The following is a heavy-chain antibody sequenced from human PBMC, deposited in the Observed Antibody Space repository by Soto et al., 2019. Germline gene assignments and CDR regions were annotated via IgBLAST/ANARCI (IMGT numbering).Heavy chain of an antibody. V-gene: IGHV3-30*18. CDR3: AKGFVDYGDYENFYYYGMDV. CDR2: ISYDGTYK. Sequence: GGSLRLSCAASGFTFTSHGMHWVRQAPGQGLEWVAVISYDGTYKYYAGPVKGRFTISRDSSKNTVDLHMNSLRAEDTAVYFCAKGFVDYGDYENFYYYGMDVWGQGTTVTVSS. D-gene: IGHD4-17*01. CDR1: GFTFTSHG. J-gene: IGHJ6*02.